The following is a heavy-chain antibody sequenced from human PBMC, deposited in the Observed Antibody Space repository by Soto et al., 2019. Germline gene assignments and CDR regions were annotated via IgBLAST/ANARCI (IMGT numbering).Heavy chain of an antibody. CDR3: ARDQGYSSGWYYYYYGMDV. J-gene: IGHJ6*02. V-gene: IGHV3-30-3*01. CDR2: ISYDGSNK. Sequence: GGSLRLSCAASGFTFSSYAMHWVRQAPGKGLEWVAVISYDGSNKYYADSVKGRFTISRDNSKNTLYLQMNSLRAEDTAVYYCARDQGYSSGWYYYYYGMDVWGQGTTVTVSS. D-gene: IGHD6-19*01. CDR1: GFTFSSYA.